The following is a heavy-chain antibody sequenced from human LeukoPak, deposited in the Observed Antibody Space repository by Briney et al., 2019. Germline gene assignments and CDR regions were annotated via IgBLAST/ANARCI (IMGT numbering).Heavy chain of an antibody. D-gene: IGHD6-19*01. CDR3: AKAVEQWLVNGVDY. V-gene: IGHV3-49*03. J-gene: IGHJ4*02. CDR2: IRSKAYGGTT. CDR1: GFTFGDYA. Sequence: GGSLRLSCTASGFTFGDYAMSWFRQAPGKGLEWVGFIRSKAYGGTTEYAASVKGRFTISRDNSKNTLYLQMNSLRAEDTAVYYCAKAVEQWLVNGVDYWGQGTLVTVSS.